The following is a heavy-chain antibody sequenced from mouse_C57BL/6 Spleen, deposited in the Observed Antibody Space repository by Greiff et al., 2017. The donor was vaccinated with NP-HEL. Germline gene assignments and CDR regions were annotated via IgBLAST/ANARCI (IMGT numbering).Heavy chain of an antibody. CDR2: IWSGGST. J-gene: IGHJ3*01. Sequence: PCLFPPSPCLSLSCPVSCFSLTSSCVPCFRPSPGQCLSFLGVIWSGGSTDYNAAFISRLSISKDNSKSQVFFKMNSLQADDTAIYYCASLYDYDGGAWFAYWGQGTLVTVSA. CDR1: CFSLTSSC. D-gene: IGHD2-4*01. V-gene: IGHV2-2*01. CDR3: ASLYDYDGGAWFAY.